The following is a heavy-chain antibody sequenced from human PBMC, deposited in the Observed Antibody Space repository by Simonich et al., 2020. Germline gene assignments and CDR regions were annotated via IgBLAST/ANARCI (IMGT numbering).Heavy chain of an antibody. V-gene: IGHV3-33*01. CDR1: GFTFRSFG. CDR3: ARGLVAGCRDAFDI. J-gene: IGHJ3*02. D-gene: IGHD6-19*01. CDR2: IMYDGSTK. Sequence: QVQLVESGGGVVQPGGARRFSGEASGFTFRSFGMYWVLQAPGKVWECVAVIMYDGSTKYYADSVMGRFTISRDNSKNTLYLQMNSLRAEYPSVYYCARGLVAGCRDAFDIWGQGTMVTVSS.